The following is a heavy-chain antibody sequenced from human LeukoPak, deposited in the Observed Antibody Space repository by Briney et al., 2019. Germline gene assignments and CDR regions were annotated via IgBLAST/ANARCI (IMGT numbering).Heavy chain of an antibody. CDR2: MNPTGSNT. Sequence: ASVKDSCTASGYTFTSFDINWVRQAAGQGPEWMGVMNPTGSNTNYAQKSQGRVTMTRDTSTYTAYMERSSLRSDDTAVYYSATIVDFSLDNWGHGTLVTVSS. CDR3: ATIVDFSLDN. J-gene: IGHJ4*01. V-gene: IGHV1-8*01. CDR1: GYTFTSFD. D-gene: IGHD5-24*01.